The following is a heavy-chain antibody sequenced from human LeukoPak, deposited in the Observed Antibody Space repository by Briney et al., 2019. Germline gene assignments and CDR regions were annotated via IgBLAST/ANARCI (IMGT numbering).Heavy chain of an antibody. CDR2: IYYSGST. CDR3: GRVVNWNFDY. V-gene: IGHV4-59*05. CDR1: GFTFSDYY. Sequence: LRLSCAASGFTFSDYYMSWIRQPPGKGLEWIGSIYYSGSTYYNPSLKSRVTISVDTSKNQFSLKLSSVTAADTAVYYCGRVVNWNFDYWGQGTLVTVSS. J-gene: IGHJ4*02. D-gene: IGHD1-1*01.